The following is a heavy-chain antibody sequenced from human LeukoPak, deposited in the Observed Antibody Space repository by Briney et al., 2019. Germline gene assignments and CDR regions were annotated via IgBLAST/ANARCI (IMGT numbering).Heavy chain of an antibody. Sequence: GASVKVSCKTSGYTFTSYDINWLRQATGQGPEWMGRVSPNSGDSDYAQKFQGRVTMTRDTSISTAYMELSSLTYEDTAVYYCASYNGYAKWGQGTLATVSS. D-gene: IGHD5-12*01. CDR1: GYTFTSYD. J-gene: IGHJ4*02. CDR2: VSPNSGDS. V-gene: IGHV1-8*01. CDR3: ASYNGYAK.